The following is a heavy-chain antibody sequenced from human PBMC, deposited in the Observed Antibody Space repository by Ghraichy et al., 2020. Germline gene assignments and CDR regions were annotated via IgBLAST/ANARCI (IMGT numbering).Heavy chain of an antibody. D-gene: IGHD3-10*01. CDR2: INHSGST. CDR3: ARATRDYGSGSYLYDY. CDR1: GGSFSGYY. V-gene: IGHV4-34*01. Sequence: SETLSLTCAVYGGSFSGYYWSWIRQPPGKGLEWIGEINHSGSTNYNPSLKSRVTISVDTSKNQFSLKLSSVTAADTAVYYCARATRDYGSGSYLYDYWGQGTLVTVAS. J-gene: IGHJ4*02.